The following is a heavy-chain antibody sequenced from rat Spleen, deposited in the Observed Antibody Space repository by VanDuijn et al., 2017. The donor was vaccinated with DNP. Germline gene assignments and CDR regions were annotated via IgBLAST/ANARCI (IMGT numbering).Heavy chain of an antibody. Sequence: QVQLKESGPGLVQPSQTLSLTCTVSGFVLSRNSIHWVRQPPGEGLEWVGAVWSSGRTEYNSALKSRLSLNRDTSKSQVFLNMNSLQTEDIATYYCGRWNYGGYYYCGQGLRVTVSS. CDR2: VWSSGRT. J-gene: IGHJ2*01. CDR3: GRWNYGGYYY. V-gene: IGHV2-1*01. CDR1: GFVLSRNS. D-gene: IGHD1-11*01.